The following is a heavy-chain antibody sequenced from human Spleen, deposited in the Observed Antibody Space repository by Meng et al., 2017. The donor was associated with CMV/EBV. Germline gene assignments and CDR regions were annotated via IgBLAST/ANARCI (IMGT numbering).Heavy chain of an antibody. J-gene: IGHJ6*02. V-gene: IGHV1-8*02. CDR1: GYTFTGYY. CDR2: INPNSGNT. CDR3: ARGGVVVAGTPVVYYHGMDV. Sequence: ASVKVSCKASGYTFTGYYMHWVRQAPGQGLDWMGWINPNSGNTDFAQRFQGRVTMTRNTSISTAYMELSSLTSEDTAVYYCARGGVVVAGTPVVYYHGMDVWGQGTTVTVSS. D-gene: IGHD2-15*01.